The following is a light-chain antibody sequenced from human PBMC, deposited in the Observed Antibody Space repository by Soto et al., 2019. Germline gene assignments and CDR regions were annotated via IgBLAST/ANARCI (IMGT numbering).Light chain of an antibody. V-gene: IGKV1-12*02. CDR1: QIIGSW. CDR3: QQANSFPFT. Sequence: DIQMTQSPSSVSASIGDRVTITCRASQIIGSWLAWYQQKPGKAPTLLIYAASSLHSGVPSRFSGSGSGSYFTLTISSLQSEDSATYYCQQANSFPFTFGPGTKGDIK. CDR2: AAS. J-gene: IGKJ3*01.